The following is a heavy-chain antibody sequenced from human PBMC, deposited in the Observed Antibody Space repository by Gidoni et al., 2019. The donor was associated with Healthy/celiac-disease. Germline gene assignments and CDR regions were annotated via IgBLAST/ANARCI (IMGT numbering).Heavy chain of an antibody. V-gene: IGHV4-34*01. D-gene: IGHD2-8*02. Sequence: QVQLQQLGAGLLKPSETLSLTCAVYGGSFSGYYWSWIRQPPGKGLEWIGKINHSGRTNYNPSLKSRVTISVDTSKNQFSLKLSSVTAADTAVYYCARGRGLVKPDFDYWGQGTLVTVSS. J-gene: IGHJ4*02. CDR1: GGSFSGYY. CDR2: INHSGRT. CDR3: ARGRGLVKPDFDY.